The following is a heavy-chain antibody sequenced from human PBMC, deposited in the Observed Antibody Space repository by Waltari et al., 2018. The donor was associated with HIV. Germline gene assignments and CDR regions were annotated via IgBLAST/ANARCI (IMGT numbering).Heavy chain of an antibody. CDR3: ARSPPQYDSSGYYCDY. J-gene: IGHJ4*02. V-gene: IGHV1-18*01. D-gene: IGHD3-22*01. Sequence: QVQLVQSGAEVKKPGASVQGSCKAYGNPLTIDGFTWVRQAPGQGLEWMGWISAHNGNTNYAQKFQGRVTMTTDTSTSTAYMELRSLRSDDTAVYYCARSPPQYDSSGYYCDYWGQGTLVTVSS. CDR1: GNPLTIDG. CDR2: ISAHNGNT.